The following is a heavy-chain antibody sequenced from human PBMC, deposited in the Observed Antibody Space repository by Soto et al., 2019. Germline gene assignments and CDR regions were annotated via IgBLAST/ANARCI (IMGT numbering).Heavy chain of an antibody. CDR3: VKYTVTEDLGES. V-gene: IGHV3-23*01. D-gene: IGHD3-16*01. CDR2: VSRAGTYT. J-gene: IGHJ5*02. CDR1: GFTFSSYA. Sequence: EVQLLESGGDVVRPGGSLRLSCAASGFTFSSYAMGWVRQPPGKGLEWVAGVSRAGTYTFYADSVRGRFSISRDNSRETVDLYMNALRGDDTAVYFCVKYTVTEDLGESWGQGTLVSVSS.